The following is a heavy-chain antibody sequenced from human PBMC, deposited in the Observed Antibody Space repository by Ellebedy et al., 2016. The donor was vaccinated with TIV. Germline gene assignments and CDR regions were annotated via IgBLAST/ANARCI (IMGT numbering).Heavy chain of an antibody. J-gene: IGHJ4*02. CDR3: TRARVGSGWYWGAY. D-gene: IGHD6-19*01. CDR2: IRSKAYGGTT. CDR1: GFTFGDYA. V-gene: IGHV3-49*03. Sequence: PGGSLRLSCTASGFTFGDYAMSWFRQAPGKGLEWVGFIRSKAYGGTTEYAASVKGRFTISRDDSKSTAYLQMNSLKTEDTAVYYCTRARVGSGWYWGAYWGQGTLVTVSS.